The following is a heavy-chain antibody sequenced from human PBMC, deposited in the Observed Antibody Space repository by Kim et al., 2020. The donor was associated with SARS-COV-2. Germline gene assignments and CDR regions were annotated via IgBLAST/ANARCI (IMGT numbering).Heavy chain of an antibody. Sequence: SETLSLTCTVSGGSISSYYWSWIRQPAGKGLEWIGRIYTSGSTNYNPSLKSRVTMSVDTSKNQFSLKLSSVTAADTAVYYCARGDSHCSSTSCYTDAFDIWGQGTMVTVSS. CDR1: GGSISSYY. CDR3: ARGDSHCSSTSCYTDAFDI. V-gene: IGHV4-4*07. CDR2: IYTSGST. J-gene: IGHJ3*02. D-gene: IGHD2-2*02.